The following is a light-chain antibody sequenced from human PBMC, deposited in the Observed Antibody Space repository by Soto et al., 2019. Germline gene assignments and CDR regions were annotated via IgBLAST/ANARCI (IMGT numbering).Light chain of an antibody. CDR1: QSVGSN. CDR2: GAS. CDR3: QQYKNWPIT. V-gene: IGKV3D-15*01. J-gene: IGKJ5*01. Sequence: ITHPPPTLSVSPGERPTPSSLASQSVGSNLAWYQQKPGRAPRLLIYGASTRATGIPARFSGSGSVTEFTLTISSLQSEDFAVYYCQQYKNWPITFGEGTRMEIK.